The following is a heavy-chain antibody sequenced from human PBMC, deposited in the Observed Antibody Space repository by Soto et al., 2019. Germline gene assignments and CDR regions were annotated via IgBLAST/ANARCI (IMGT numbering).Heavy chain of an antibody. CDR3: AREMTIFGVAPGGGVDV. CDR1: GGSISTSDYS. V-gene: IGHV4-30-2*01. Sequence: QLQLQESGSGLVQPSQTLSLTCTASGGSISTSDYSWTWIRQPPGGGLEWIGCVYQTGRTYVIPSLQSRVTMSLDKSKNQFSLNLTSVTAADTALYYCAREMTIFGVAPGGGVDVWGQGTTVTVSS. J-gene: IGHJ6*02. CDR2: VYQTGRT. D-gene: IGHD3-3*01.